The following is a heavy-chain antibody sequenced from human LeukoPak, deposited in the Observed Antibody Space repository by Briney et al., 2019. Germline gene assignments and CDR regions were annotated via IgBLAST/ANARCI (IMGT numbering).Heavy chain of an antibody. Sequence: PGGSLRLSCAASGFSFNNYGIHWVRQAPGKGLEWVTFMQYDGSDKFYADSVKGRFTISRDNSKNTLYLQMNSLRAEDTAVYYCARVYLDTLGYYFDYWGQGTLVTVSS. CDR3: ARVYLDTLGYYFDY. CDR2: MQYDGSDK. V-gene: IGHV3-30*02. J-gene: IGHJ4*02. CDR1: GFSFNNYG. D-gene: IGHD5-18*01.